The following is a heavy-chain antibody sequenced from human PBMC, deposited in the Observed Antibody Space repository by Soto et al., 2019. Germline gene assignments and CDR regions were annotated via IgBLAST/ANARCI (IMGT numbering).Heavy chain of an antibody. CDR3: ARHGIVVVPAAISAFDI. V-gene: IGHV5-10-1*01. J-gene: IGHJ3*02. Sequence: SLRISCKGSGYSFTSYWISWVRQMPGKCLEWMGRIDPSDSYTNYSPSFQGHVTISADKSISTAYLQWSSLKASDTAMYYCARHGIVVVPAAISAFDIWGQGTMVTVSS. CDR2: IDPSDSYT. CDR1: GYSFTSYW. D-gene: IGHD2-2*01.